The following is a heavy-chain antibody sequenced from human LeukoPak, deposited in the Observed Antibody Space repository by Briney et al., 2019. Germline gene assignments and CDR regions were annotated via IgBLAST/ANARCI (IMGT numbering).Heavy chain of an antibody. V-gene: IGHV3-23*01. Sequence: GGSLRLSCLASGFTFSSYGMSWVRQAPGKGLEWVSAISDSGGSTYYADSVKGRFTISRDNSKNTLYLQMNSLRAEDTAVYYCAREFLLGSTLFDPWGQGTLVIVSS. D-gene: IGHD2-2*01. CDR3: AREFLLGSTLFDP. CDR1: GFTFSSYG. J-gene: IGHJ5*02. CDR2: ISDSGGST.